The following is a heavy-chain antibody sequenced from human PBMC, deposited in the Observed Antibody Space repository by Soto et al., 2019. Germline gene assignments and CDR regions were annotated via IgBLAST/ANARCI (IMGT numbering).Heavy chain of an antibody. CDR1: GFSLSTSGVG. CDR2: IYWNDDK. V-gene: IGHV2-5*01. J-gene: IGHJ6*01. Sequence: QITLKESGPTLVKPTQTLTLTCTFSGFSLSTSGVGVGWIRQPPGKALEWLALIYWNDDKRYSPSLKSRLTITKDTSKNQVVLTMTNMDPVDTATYYCAHDHLLHPFGYYGMDVWGEGTTVTVSS. CDR3: AHDHLLHPFGYYGMDV. D-gene: IGHD1-26*01.